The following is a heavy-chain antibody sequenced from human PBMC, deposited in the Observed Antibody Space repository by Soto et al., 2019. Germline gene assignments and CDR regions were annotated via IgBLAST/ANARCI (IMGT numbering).Heavy chain of an antibody. Sequence: SETLSLSCSVSGGSISGYYWSWIRQSPGKGLEWIGYVYYSGSTEYNPSLKSRATISVDTSKNQLSLKLYSVTAADTAIYYCARDRVVTTSKRHSYYGVHVWGQGTTVTVSS. CDR2: VYYSGST. J-gene: IGHJ6*02. CDR3: ARDRVVTTSKRHSYYGVHV. V-gene: IGHV4-59*01. CDR1: GGSISGYY. D-gene: IGHD3-10*01.